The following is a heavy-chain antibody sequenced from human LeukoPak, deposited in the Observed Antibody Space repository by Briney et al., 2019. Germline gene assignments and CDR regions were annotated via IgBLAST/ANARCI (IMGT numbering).Heavy chain of an antibody. V-gene: IGHV1-18*01. CDR2: ISAYNGNT. CDR3: ARDGSYYDSSGYYWAYYFDY. J-gene: IGHJ4*02. CDR1: GYTFTSYG. Sequence: ASVKVSCKASGYTFTSYGISWVRQAPGQGLEWMGWISAYNGNTNYAQKLQGRVTMTTDTSTSTAYMELRSLRSDDTAVYYCARDGSYYDSSGYYWAYYFDYWSQGTLVTVSS. D-gene: IGHD3-22*01.